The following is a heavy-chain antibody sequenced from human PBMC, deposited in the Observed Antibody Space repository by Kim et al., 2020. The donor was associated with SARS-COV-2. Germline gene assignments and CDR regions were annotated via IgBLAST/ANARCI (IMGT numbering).Heavy chain of an antibody. CDR1: GGSISSYY. V-gene: IGHV4-59*13. J-gene: IGHJ4*02. D-gene: IGHD1-1*01. Sequence: SETLSLTCTVSGGSISSYYWSWIRQPPGKGLEWIGYIYYSGSTNYNPSLKSRVTISVDTSKNQFSLKLSSVTAADTAVYYCAGSPTTSTGFDYWGQGTLVTVSS. CDR3: AGSPTTSTGFDY. CDR2: IYYSGST.